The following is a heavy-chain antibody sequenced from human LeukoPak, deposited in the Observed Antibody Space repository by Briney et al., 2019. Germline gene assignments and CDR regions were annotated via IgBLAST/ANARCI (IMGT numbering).Heavy chain of an antibody. CDR2: INPSGGST. CDR3: ARLGPIAAPQDP. J-gene: IGHJ5*02. D-gene: IGHD6-13*01. CDR1: GYTFTGYF. V-gene: IGHV1-46*01. Sequence: EASVKVSCKTSGYTFTGYFMHWVRQAPGQGLEWMGIINPSGGSTSYAQKFQGRVTMTRDTSTSTVYMELSSLRSEDTAVYYCARLGPIAAPQDPWGQGTLVTVSS.